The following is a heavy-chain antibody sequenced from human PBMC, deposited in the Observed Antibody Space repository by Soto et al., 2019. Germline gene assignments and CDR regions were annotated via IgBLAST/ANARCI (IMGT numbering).Heavy chain of an antibody. CDR1: GYSFTTLW. CDR3: ARTDNPSFLFDY. D-gene: IGHD2-15*01. CDR2: IYPRDSDT. J-gene: IGHJ4*02. Sequence: PWESLKISCHVSGYSFTTLWIGWVRQMPGKGLEWVGLIYPRDSDTIYSPSFQGQVTISVDKSINTAYLRWSSLKASDTAIYYCARTDNPSFLFDYWGQGTQVTVSS. V-gene: IGHV5-51*01.